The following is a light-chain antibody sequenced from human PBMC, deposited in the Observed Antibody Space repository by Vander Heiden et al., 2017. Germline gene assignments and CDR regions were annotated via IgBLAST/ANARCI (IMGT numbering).Light chain of an antibody. CDR2: EVS. V-gene: IGLV2-8*01. CDR1: SSDVGGYNY. Sequence: QSALTPPPSASGSPGPSVTISFPGTSSDVGGYNYVSWYQQHPGKAPKLMIYEVSKRPSGVPDRFSGSKSGNTASLTVSGLQAEDEADYYCSSYAGSTVVFGGGTKLTVL. CDR3: SSYAGSTVV. J-gene: IGLJ2*01.